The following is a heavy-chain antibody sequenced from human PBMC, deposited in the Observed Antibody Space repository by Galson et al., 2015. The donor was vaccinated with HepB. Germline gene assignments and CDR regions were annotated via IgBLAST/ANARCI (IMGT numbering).Heavy chain of an antibody. CDR3: ARAVSGDGYNYIDS. D-gene: IGHD5-24*01. CDR2: IIPILDAP. CDR1: GDTFSNFA. Sequence: SVKVSCKVSGDTFSNFAINWVRQAPGQGLQWMGAIIPILDAPNYAQKFLGRLTIIADESTSTVYMELRSLRSEDTAMYYCARAVSGDGYNYIDSWGQGTLVTVSS. V-gene: IGHV1-69*13. J-gene: IGHJ4*02.